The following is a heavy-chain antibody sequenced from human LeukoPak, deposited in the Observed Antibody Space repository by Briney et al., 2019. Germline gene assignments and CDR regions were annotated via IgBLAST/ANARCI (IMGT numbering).Heavy chain of an antibody. V-gene: IGHV4-4*07. CDR3: ARASYDFWSGYYTNNWFDP. CDR1: GGSISSFY. J-gene: IGHJ5*02. Sequence: NTSETLSLTCTVSGGSISSFYWSWIRQPAGRGLEWIGRIDSTGRTDYNPSLKSRVTMSLETSKKQFSLKLSSVTAADTAVYYCARASYDFWSGYYTNNWFDPWGQGTLVTVSS. D-gene: IGHD3-3*01. CDR2: IDSTGRT.